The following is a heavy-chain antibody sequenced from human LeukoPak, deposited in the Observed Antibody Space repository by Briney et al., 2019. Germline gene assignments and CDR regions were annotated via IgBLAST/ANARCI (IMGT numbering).Heavy chain of an antibody. V-gene: IGHV1-18*01. D-gene: IGHD3-22*01. J-gene: IGHJ3*02. Sequence: ASVKVSCKASGYTFTSYGISWVRQAPGQGLEWMGLISAYNGNTNYAQKLQGRVTMTTDTSTSTAYMELRSLRSDDTAVYYCARVETYYYDSSGYYRGLCAFDIWGQGTMVTVSS. CDR3: ARVETYYYDSSGYYRGLCAFDI. CDR2: ISAYNGNT. CDR1: GYTFTSYG.